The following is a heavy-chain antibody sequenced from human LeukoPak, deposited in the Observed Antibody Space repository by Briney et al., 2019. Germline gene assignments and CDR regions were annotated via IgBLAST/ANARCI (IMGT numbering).Heavy chain of an antibody. CDR3: ARDRSYGSFDF. Sequence: GGSLRLSCAASGFSFDDYAMHWVRQAPGMGLEWVSGISWNSGSIGYADSVKGRFTISRDNAKNALYLQMNSLTAEDTALYHCARDRSYGSFDFWGQGTLVTVSS. D-gene: IGHD5-18*01. CDR1: GFSFDDYA. CDR2: ISWNSGSI. V-gene: IGHV3-9*01. J-gene: IGHJ4*02.